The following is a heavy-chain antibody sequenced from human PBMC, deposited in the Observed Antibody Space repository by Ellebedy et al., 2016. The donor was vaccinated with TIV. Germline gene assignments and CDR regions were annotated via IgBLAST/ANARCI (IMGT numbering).Heavy chain of an antibody. D-gene: IGHD4-17*01. CDR1: GITVSSNF. CDR2: IDSGGST. CDR3: AYGHLLH. Sequence: GESLKISCAASGITVSSNFMSWVRQAPGKGLEWVSVIDSGGSTYYVDSVKGRFTISRYNSKNTLYLQMNSLRAEDTGVYYCAYGHLLHWGQGTLVTVSS. V-gene: IGHV3-66*01. J-gene: IGHJ4*02.